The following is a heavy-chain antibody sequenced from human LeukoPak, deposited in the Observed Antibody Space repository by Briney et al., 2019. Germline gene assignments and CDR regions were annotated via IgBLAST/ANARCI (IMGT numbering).Heavy chain of an antibody. CDR3: AKDRETTSSGTFGS. CDR2: IAEDGSIE. V-gene: IGHV3-30*18. Sequence: PGGSLRLSCAASGFTFSSYGMHCVRQAPGKGLEWVAFIAEDGSIEKYTDSVKGRFTISRDNSNNTLYLRMNSLRAEDTGVYYCAKDRETTSSGTFGSWGQGTLVTVSS. J-gene: IGHJ4*02. D-gene: IGHD1-1*01. CDR1: GFTFSSYG.